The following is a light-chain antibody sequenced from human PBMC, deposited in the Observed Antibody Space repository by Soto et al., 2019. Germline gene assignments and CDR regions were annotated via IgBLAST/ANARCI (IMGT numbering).Light chain of an antibody. J-gene: IGKJ5*01. CDR1: QSVTGNS. CDR2: GAS. Sequence: EIVLTQFPGTLSLSPGERATLSCRASQSVTGNSLAWYQQKLGRAPRVLIYGASSRATGIPDRFSGSGSGTDFTLTITSLEPEDFAVYFCQQYGGSPRPFGQGTRLEIK. V-gene: IGKV3-20*01. CDR3: QQYGGSPRP.